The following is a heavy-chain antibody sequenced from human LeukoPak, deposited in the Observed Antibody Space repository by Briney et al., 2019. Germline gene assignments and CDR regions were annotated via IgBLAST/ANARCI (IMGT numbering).Heavy chain of an antibody. CDR2: ISAYNGNT. V-gene: IGHV1-18*01. D-gene: IGHD5-24*01. Sequence: ASVKVSSKASGYTFTNYGISWVRHAPGQGLEWMGWISAYNGNTNYAQKLQGRVTMTTDTSTSTGYMELRSLRSDDTAVYYCARGRDGYNPTADYWGQGTLVTVSS. CDR1: GYTFTNYG. CDR3: ARGRDGYNPTADY. J-gene: IGHJ4*02.